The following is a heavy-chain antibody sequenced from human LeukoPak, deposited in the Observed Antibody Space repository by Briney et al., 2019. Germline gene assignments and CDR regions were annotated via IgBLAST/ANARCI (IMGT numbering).Heavy chain of an antibody. Sequence: SVKVSCKASGGTFSSYAISWVRQAPGQGLEWMGGIIPIFGTANYAQKFQGRVTITADESTSTAYMELSSLRSEDTAVYYCATILGTSYYGSGCYYYWGQGTLVTVSS. CDR2: IIPIFGTA. CDR1: GGTFSSYA. J-gene: IGHJ4*02. D-gene: IGHD3-10*01. CDR3: ATILGTSYYGSGCYYY. V-gene: IGHV1-69*01.